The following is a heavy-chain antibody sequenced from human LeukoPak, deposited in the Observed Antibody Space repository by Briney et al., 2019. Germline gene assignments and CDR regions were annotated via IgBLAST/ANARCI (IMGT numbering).Heavy chain of an antibody. CDR2: IYPGDSDT. CDR1: GYSFSSYW. Sequence: GESLKISCKGSGYSFSSYWIAWVRQMPGKGLEWMGIIYPGDSDTRYSPSFQGQVTISADKSISTAYLQWSSLKASDTAMYYCARLYYYDSSGYRHLDYWGQGTLVTVSS. CDR3: ARLYYYDSSGYRHLDY. D-gene: IGHD3-22*01. V-gene: IGHV5-51*01. J-gene: IGHJ4*02.